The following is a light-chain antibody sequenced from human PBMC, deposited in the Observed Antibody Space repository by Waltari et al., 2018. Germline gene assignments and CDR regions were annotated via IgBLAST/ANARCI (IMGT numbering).Light chain of an antibody. V-gene: IGLV2-23*01. J-gene: IGLJ2*01. CDR3: CSYAGSTTFHVV. Sequence: QSALTQPAPVSGSPGQSITISCTGTSSDVGSYNLVSWYQQHPGKAPKLMIYEGSKRASVVSNRFSGSKSGNTASLTISGLQAEDEADYYCCSYAGSTTFHVVFGGGTKLTVL. CDR1: SSDVGSYNL. CDR2: EGS.